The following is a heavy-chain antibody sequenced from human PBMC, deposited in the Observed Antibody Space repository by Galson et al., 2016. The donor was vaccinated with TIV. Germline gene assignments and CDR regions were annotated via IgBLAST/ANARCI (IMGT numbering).Heavy chain of an antibody. CDR3: ARGRNYYERGAYWD. J-gene: IGHJ4*02. CDR2: ITAIFRTA. CDR1: GVTFNSYA. V-gene: IGHV1-69*13. D-gene: IGHD3-22*01. Sequence: QSGAEVKKPGASVKVSCKASGVTFNSYAISWVRQAPGQGLEWMGGITAIFRTANYAQKFQGRVTITADESTSTAYMDLSSLRSEDTAVYYCARGRNYYERGAYWDWGQGTLVTVSS.